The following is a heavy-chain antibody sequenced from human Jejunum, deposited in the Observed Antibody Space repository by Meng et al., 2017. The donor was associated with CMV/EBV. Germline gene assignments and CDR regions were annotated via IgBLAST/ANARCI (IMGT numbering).Heavy chain of an antibody. CDR1: FHGYY. Sequence: FHGYYWRCLRQPPGQGLEWIAEITHSGRTNYNPSLKSRVTMSVDTSKNQLSLKLASVTAADTAVYYCARYVVGGTPFYNYHTLDVWAQGTTVTVSS. CDR3: ARYVVGGTPFYNYHTLDV. J-gene: IGHJ6*02. D-gene: IGHD1-26*01. CDR2: ITHSGRT. V-gene: IGHV4-34*01.